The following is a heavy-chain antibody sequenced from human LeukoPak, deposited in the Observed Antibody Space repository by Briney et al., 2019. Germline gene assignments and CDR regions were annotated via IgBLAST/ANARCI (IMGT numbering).Heavy chain of an antibody. D-gene: IGHD5-18*01. J-gene: IGHJ6*02. CDR1: GDSFSSNSAV. Sequence: SQTLSLTCVISGDSFSSNSAVWNWIRQSPSRGLEWLGRTYYRSKWCNDYAVSVKSRINMNPDTSKNQFSLQLTSVTPEDTAVYYCARDREEDLVDTAMVYGMDVWGQGTTVTVSS. V-gene: IGHV6-1*01. CDR3: ARDREEDLVDTAMVYGMDV. CDR2: TYYRSKWCN.